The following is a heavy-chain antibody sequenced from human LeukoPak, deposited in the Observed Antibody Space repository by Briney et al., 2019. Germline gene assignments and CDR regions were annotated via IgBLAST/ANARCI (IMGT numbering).Heavy chain of an antibody. Sequence: PSETLSLTCTVSGGSISSSSYYWGWIRQPPGKGLEWIGSIYYSGRTYYNPSLKSRVTISVDTSKNQFSLKLSSVTAADTAVYYCARQTHPHCSSTSCYSGFGFDYWGQGTLVTVSS. CDR3: ARQTHPHCSSTSCYSGFGFDY. CDR2: IYYSGRT. V-gene: IGHV4-39*01. D-gene: IGHD2-2*01. J-gene: IGHJ4*02. CDR1: GGSISSSSYY.